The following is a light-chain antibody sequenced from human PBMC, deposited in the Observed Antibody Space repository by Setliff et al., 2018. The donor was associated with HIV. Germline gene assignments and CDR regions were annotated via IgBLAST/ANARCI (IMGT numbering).Light chain of an antibody. CDR3: ASWDDSLKVYV. V-gene: IGLV1-44*01. Sequence: QSALTQSPSVSGTPGQRVTISCSGSNSNIGTTTVNWYQRLPGAAPKLIIYTNSHRPSGVPDRFSGSKSGTSASLAISGLLSEDEAEYYCASWDDSLKVYVFGSGTKVTV. CDR1: NSNIGTTT. J-gene: IGLJ1*01. CDR2: TNS.